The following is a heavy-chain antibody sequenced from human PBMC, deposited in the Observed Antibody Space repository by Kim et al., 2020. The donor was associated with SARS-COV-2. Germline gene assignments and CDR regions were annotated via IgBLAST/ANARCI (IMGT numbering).Heavy chain of an antibody. J-gene: IGHJ5*02. Sequence: QGRVTMTRDTSTSTVYMELSSLRSEDTAVYYCARDRRGYYYGSGSLGFDPWGQGTLVTVSS. V-gene: IGHV1-46*01. D-gene: IGHD3-10*01. CDR3: ARDRRGYYYGSGSLGFDP.